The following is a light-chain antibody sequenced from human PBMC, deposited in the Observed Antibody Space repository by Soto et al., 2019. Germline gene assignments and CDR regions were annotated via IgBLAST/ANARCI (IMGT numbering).Light chain of an antibody. V-gene: IGKV1-5*01. CDR2: DAS. J-gene: IGKJ2*01. CDR1: QTTNTW. Sequence: DIPMTQFPSTLSASVGDRVTITCRASQTTNTWLAWYQQKPGTAPKLLIYDASSLEGGVPSRFSASGSGTEFTLTISSLQPDDLATYYGQQYISYPYTFGQGTKVEIK. CDR3: QQYISYPYT.